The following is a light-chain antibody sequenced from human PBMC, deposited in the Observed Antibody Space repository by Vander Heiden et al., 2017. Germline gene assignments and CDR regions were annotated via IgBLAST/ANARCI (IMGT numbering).Light chain of an antibody. CDR2: KDT. J-gene: IGLJ3*02. V-gene: IGLV3-25*03. CDR3: QSADSSGARGV. CDR1: ALPKQY. Sequence: SYELTQPPSVSAPPGQTARITCSGDALPKQYAYWYQQKPGQAPVLVIYKDTERPSGIPERFSGSSSGTTVTLTISGVQSEDEADYYCQSADSSGARGVFGGGTKLTVL.